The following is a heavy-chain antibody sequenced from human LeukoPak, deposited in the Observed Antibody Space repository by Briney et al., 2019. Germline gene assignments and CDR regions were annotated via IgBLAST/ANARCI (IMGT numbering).Heavy chain of an antibody. Sequence: GASVKVSCKASGYTFTGYYMHWVRQAPGQGREWMGRINPNSGGTNYAQKFQGRVTMTRDTSISTAYMELSRLRSDDTAVYYCARGEAIGYCSGGSCYSRRYYYYYMDVWGKGTTVTVSS. CDR1: GYTFTGYY. J-gene: IGHJ6*03. CDR2: INPNSGGT. CDR3: ARGEAIGYCSGGSCYSRRYYYYYMDV. V-gene: IGHV1-2*06. D-gene: IGHD2-15*01.